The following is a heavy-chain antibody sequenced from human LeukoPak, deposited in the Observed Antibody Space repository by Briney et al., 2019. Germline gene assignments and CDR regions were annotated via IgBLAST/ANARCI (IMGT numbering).Heavy chain of an antibody. V-gene: IGHV1-2*02. CDR3: ARAVGDGGGVYYFVY. Sequence: SVKLSCKASGYTLTGYYMHWVRQAPGQGLEWMGWINPNSGGTNYAQKFQARVTMTRDTSISTAYMELSRLRSDDTAVYYCARAVGDGGGVYYFVYWGQGTLVTVSS. D-gene: IGHD3-16*01. J-gene: IGHJ4*02. CDR2: INPNSGGT. CDR1: GYTLTGYY.